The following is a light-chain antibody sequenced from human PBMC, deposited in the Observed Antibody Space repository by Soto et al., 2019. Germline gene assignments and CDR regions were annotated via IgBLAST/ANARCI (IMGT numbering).Light chain of an antibody. CDR3: KQYSNLIN. CDR2: DAS. CDR1: QGVSNY. J-gene: IGKJ5*01. Sequence: DMQMTHSPCSLAASVLGRVTITCQASQGVSNYLNWYQQKLGKAPKLLIYDASNLETGLQSRFSGSGSGTYFTFTISSLQPEDFATYYRKQYSNLINCGKGQRRAIK. V-gene: IGKV1-33*01.